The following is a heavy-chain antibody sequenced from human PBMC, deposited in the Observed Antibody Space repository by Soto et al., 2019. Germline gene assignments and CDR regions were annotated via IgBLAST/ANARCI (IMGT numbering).Heavy chain of an antibody. CDR1: GFTFSDHY. Sequence: PGGSLRLSCAASGFTFSDHYMDWVRQAPGKGLEWVGRTRNKANSYTTEYAASVKGRFTISRDVSKNSLYLQMKSLKTEDTAVYYCARETNSGSGDGFDYWGQGTLVTVSS. CDR3: ARETNSGSGDGFDY. D-gene: IGHD5-12*01. CDR2: TRNKANSYTT. V-gene: IGHV3-72*01. J-gene: IGHJ4*02.